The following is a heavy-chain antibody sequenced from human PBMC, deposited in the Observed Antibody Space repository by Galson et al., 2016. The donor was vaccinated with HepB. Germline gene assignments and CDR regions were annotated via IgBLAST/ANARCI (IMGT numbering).Heavy chain of an antibody. Sequence: SLRLSCEVSGFTLSNYRIDWVRQAPGKGLEWVSCTSSSSVYIWYADSVRGRFTNSRDNAKNSLYLQMYSLPAEDTAVYYCARSDGFNTPLFDSWGQGTLVTVSS. CDR3: ARSDGFNTPLFDS. CDR2: TSSSSVYI. V-gene: IGHV3-21*01. D-gene: IGHD5-24*01. J-gene: IGHJ4*02. CDR1: GFTLSNYR.